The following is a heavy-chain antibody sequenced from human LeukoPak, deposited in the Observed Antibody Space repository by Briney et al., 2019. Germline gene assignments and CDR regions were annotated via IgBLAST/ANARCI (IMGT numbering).Heavy chain of an antibody. CDR2: INHSGST. Sequence: SETLSLTCAVYGGSFSGYYWSWIRQPPGKGLEWIGEINHSGSTNYNLSLKSRVTISVDTSKNQFSLKLSSVTAADTAVYYCARGRFSSSWYIGYFQHWGQGTLVTVSS. D-gene: IGHD6-13*01. CDR1: GGSFSGYY. CDR3: ARGRFSSSWYIGYFQH. J-gene: IGHJ1*01. V-gene: IGHV4-34*01.